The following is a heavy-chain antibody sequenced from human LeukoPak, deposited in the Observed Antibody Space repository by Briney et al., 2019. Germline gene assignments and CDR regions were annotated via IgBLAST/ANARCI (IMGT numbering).Heavy chain of an antibody. CDR1: GGSFSGYY. J-gene: IGHJ4*02. Sequence: SETLSLTCAVYGGSFSGYYWSWIRQPPGKGLEWIGEINHSGSTNYNPSLKSRVTISVDTSKNQFSLKLSPVTAADTAVYYCARVEVTIFGVMRDYWGQGTLVTVSS. CDR2: INHSGST. D-gene: IGHD3-3*01. V-gene: IGHV4-34*01. CDR3: ARVEVTIFGVMRDY.